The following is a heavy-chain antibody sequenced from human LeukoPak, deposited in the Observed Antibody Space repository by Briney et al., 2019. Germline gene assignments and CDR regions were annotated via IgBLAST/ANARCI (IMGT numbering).Heavy chain of an antibody. V-gene: IGHV1-69*13. CDR2: ITPLVSTT. J-gene: IGHJ4*02. CDR3: ARGNGTYTPSDH. Sequence: VASVKVSCKASGGISHPYAIAWLRQAPGQGLEWIGGITPLVSTTVYARKLQGRVTFTADEATRTVYMELRSLSSDDTAIYYCARGNGTYTPSDHWGQGALVTVSS. CDR1: GGISHPYA. D-gene: IGHD1-26*01.